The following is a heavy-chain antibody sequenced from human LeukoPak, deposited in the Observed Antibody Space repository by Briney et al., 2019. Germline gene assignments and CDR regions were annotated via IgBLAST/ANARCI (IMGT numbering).Heavy chain of an antibody. D-gene: IGHD2-21*01. CDR1: GFTFSIYG. CDR2: TRYDGSNK. J-gene: IGHJ4*02. Sequence: GRSLRLSCKASGFTFSIYGMHCVPHAPGKGLQWGAFTRYDGSNKDYADFVNGRFTISRDNSEDMLYLEMNSLSPEDTAVYYCVKDDGTYYFDSWGRGTLVTVST. CDR3: VKDDGTYYFDS. V-gene: IGHV3-30*02.